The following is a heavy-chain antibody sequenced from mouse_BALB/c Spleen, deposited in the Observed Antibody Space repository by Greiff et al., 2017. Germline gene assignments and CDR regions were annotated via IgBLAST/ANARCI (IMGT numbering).Heavy chain of an antibody. CDR1: GFSFTGYG. CDR2: IWGDGST. V-gene: IGHV2-6-7*01. D-gene: IGHD1-1*01. Sequence: VQLQQSGPGLVAPSQSLSLTCTVSGFSFTGYGVNWVRQPPGKGLEWLGMIWGDGSTDYNSALKSRLSISKDNSKSQVFLKMNSLQTDDTARYYCARDPHYYGSSYWYFDVWGAGTTVTVSS. J-gene: IGHJ1*01. CDR3: ARDPHYYGSSYWYFDV.